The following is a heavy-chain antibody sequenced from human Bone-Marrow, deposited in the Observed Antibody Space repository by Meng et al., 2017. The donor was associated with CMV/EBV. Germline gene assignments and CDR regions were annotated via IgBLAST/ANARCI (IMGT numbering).Heavy chain of an antibody. V-gene: IGHV3-7*01. D-gene: IGHD2-2*01. CDR2: IRQDGSEK. CDR3: ASLTCSTPTCHWAAFDI. Sequence: GGSLRLSCAASGFTFSSYGMHWVRQAPGKGLEWVANIRQDGSEKYYVDSVKGRFTISRDNAESSLYLQMNSLRAEDTAVYYCASLTCSTPTCHWAAFDIWGQGTLVTVSS. J-gene: IGHJ3*02. CDR1: GFTFSSYG.